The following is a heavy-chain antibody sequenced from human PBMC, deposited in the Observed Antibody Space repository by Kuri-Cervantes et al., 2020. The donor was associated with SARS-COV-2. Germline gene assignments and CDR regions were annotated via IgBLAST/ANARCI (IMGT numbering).Heavy chain of an antibody. Sequence: GESLKILCAASGFPFSNAWMNWVRQAPGKGLEWVGRIKSKTDGGTTDYAAPVKGRFTISRDESKNTLYQQMNSLKTEDTAVYYCTTDTPLSQHYDFWSGYHYGMDVWGQGTTVTVSS. CDR1: GFPFSNAW. CDR3: TTDTPLSQHYDFWSGYHYGMDV. D-gene: IGHD3-3*01. J-gene: IGHJ6*02. CDR2: IKSKTDGGTT. V-gene: IGHV3-15*07.